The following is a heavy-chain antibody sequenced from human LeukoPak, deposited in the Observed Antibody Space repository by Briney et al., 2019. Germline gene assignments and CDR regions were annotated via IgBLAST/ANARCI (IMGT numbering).Heavy chain of an antibody. CDR2: VSDSGDRT. CDR3: AKDARRSSGWYFFDH. V-gene: IGHV3-23*01. J-gene: IGHJ4*02. CDR1: GSTFNNYA. D-gene: IGHD6-19*01. Sequence: GGSLRLSCAASGSTFNNYAMHWVRQAPGKGLEWVSAVSDSGDRTYYVDSVKGRFTISRDNSKNTLYLQMNSLRAEDTAVYYCAKDARRSSGWYFFDHWGQGTLVTVSS.